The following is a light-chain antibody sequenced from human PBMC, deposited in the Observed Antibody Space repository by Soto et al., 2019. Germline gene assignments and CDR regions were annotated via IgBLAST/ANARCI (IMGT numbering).Light chain of an antibody. CDR3: MQTLQSPLT. J-gene: IGKJ4*01. Sequence: DIVMTQSPLSLPVTPGEPASISCRSSQSLLYSNGYNYLDWYLQKPGQSPQLLIYLGSNRASGVXDXSSGSGSGTDFTLKISRVEAEDVGIYYCMQTLQSPLTFGGGTKVEIK. CDR2: LGS. CDR1: QSLLYSNGYNY. V-gene: IGKV2-28*01.